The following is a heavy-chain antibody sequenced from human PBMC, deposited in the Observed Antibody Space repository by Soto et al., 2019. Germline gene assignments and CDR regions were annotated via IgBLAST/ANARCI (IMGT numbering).Heavy chain of an antibody. V-gene: IGHV3-30*03. CDR3: ARSPTRTNSAACFDP. J-gene: IGHJ5*02. CDR1: GFTFISHG. D-gene: IGHD4-17*01. Sequence: PGGSLRLSCAAAGFTFISHGIHWVRQVQGKGLEWVAVISYDGSNKYYPDSVKGRFTISRDNSKNTLYLQLDSLRADDTAVYYCARSPTRTNSAACFDPWGQGTLVTVSS. CDR2: ISYDGSNK.